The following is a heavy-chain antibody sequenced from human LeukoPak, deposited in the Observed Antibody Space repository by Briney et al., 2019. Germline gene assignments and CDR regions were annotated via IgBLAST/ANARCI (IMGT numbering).Heavy chain of an antibody. J-gene: IGHJ5*02. CDR3: ARNHYWFDP. Sequence: SETLSLTCTVSGGSIISSSYYWGWIRQPPGKGLEWIGSIYYSGSTYYNPSLKSRVTISVDTSKNQFSLKLSSVTAADTAVYYCARNHYWFDPWGQGTLVTVSS. D-gene: IGHD1-14*01. CDR2: IYYSGST. V-gene: IGHV4-39*07. CDR1: GGSIISSSYY.